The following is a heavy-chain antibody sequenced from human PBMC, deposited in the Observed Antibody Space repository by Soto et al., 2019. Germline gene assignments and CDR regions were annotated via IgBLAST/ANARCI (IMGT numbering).Heavy chain of an antibody. V-gene: IGHV1-18*01. D-gene: IGHD2-15*01. Sequence: ASVKGACKASGYTMTRYGISWVRQAPGQGLEWMGWISAYNVNTNYAQKLQGRVTMTTDSSTSTAYMVLRCLRPEVTAVYYCARDQFCSGGSCYYYYYGMDFRGQGPTGTVSS. J-gene: IGHJ6*02. CDR3: ARDQFCSGGSCYYYYYGMDF. CDR1: GYTMTRYG. CDR2: ISAYNVNT.